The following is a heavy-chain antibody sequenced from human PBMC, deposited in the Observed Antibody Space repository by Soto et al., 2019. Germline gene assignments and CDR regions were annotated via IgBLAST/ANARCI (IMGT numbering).Heavy chain of an antibody. D-gene: IGHD3-22*01. J-gene: IGHJ4*02. Sequence: QVKLVQSGTEVKQPGASMKVSCKASGYSFATSGISWVRQAPGQGLEWMGWISAYNGNTNYDQKLQDRVTMTTDTSTCTAHMELSNLRSDATGVYYCARVGKYYDSSGSANRGQGTLVTVSS. CDR3: ARVGKYYDSSGSAN. CDR2: ISAYNGNT. V-gene: IGHV1-18*01. CDR1: GYSFATSG.